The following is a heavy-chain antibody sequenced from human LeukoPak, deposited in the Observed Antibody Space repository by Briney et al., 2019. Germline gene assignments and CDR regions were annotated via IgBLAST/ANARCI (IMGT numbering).Heavy chain of an antibody. Sequence: GASVKVSCKASGYTFTSYDINWVRQATGQGLEWMGWMNPNSGNTGYAQKFQGRVTMTRNTSISTAYMELRSLRSDDTAVYYCARDCSVYCSSISCCFRAFDIWGQGTMVTVSS. J-gene: IGHJ3*02. CDR1: GYTFTSYD. CDR3: ARDCSVYCSSISCCFRAFDI. D-gene: IGHD2-2*01. V-gene: IGHV1-8*01. CDR2: MNPNSGNT.